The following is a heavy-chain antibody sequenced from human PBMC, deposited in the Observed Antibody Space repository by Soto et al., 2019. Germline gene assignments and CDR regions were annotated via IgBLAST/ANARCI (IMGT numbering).Heavy chain of an antibody. CDR1: GGSISSSSHY. V-gene: IGHV4-31*03. CDR3: ARGQYQLLYWFDP. J-gene: IGHJ5*02. CDR2: IYYSGST. Sequence: SETLSLTCTVSGGSISSSSHYWSWIRQHPGKGLEWIGYIYYSGSTYYNPSLKSRVTIPVDTSKNQFSLKLSSVTAADTAVYYCARGQYQLLYWFDPWGQGTLVTVSS. D-gene: IGHD2-2*01.